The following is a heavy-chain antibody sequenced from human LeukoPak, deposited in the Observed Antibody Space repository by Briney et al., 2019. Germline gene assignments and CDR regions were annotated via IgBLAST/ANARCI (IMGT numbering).Heavy chain of an antibody. D-gene: IGHD2-2*01. J-gene: IGHJ4*02. Sequence: GGSLRLSCAAFGFTFTSYGMYWVRQAPGKGLEWVAVISYDGSNSYYADSVKGRFTISRDNSKNTLYLQMNSLRPEDTAVYYCAKDPLRYQLLAGIDYWGQGSLVTVS. CDR3: AKDPLRYQLLAGIDY. CDR2: ISYDGSNS. CDR1: GFTFTSYG. V-gene: IGHV3-30*18.